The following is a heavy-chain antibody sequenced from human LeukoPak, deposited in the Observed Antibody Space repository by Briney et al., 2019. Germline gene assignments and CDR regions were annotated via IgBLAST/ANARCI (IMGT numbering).Heavy chain of an antibody. CDR2: INYSGST. J-gene: IGHJ5*02. Sequence: PSETLSLTCFVSGASLSTYYWSWIRQPPGKGLEWIGYINYSGSTNYNPSLKSRITMSLDTSKNQLSLKLSSVTAADTAVYYCARAIVVVPGNWFDPWGQGTLVTVSS. D-gene: IGHD2-2*01. CDR3: ARAIVVVPGNWFDP. CDR1: GASLSTYY. V-gene: IGHV4-59*01.